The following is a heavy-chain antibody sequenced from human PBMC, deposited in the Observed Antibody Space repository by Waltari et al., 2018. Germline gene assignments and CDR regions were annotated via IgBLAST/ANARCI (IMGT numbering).Heavy chain of an antibody. J-gene: IGHJ4*02. V-gene: IGHV4-39*02. Sequence: QLQLQESGPGLVKPSETLSLTCTVSSGSLSSDNYDWGWIRQPPGKGLEWIGTLYYTGSTFYNPSLNTRVSISVDTLKNQFSLTLSSVTAADTAVYYCAREADYYDSSAYVGWGQGTLVTVSS. D-gene: IGHD3-22*01. CDR2: LYYTGST. CDR3: AREADYYDSSAYVG. CDR1: SGSLSSDNYD.